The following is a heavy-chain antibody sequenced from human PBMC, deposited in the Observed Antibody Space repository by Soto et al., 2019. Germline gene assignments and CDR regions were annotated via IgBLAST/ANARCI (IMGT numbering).Heavy chain of an antibody. CDR1: GFTFSSYA. Sequence: GGSLRLSCAASGFTFSSYAMSWVRQAPGKGLEWVSAISGSGGSTYYADSVKGRFTISRDNSKNTLYLQMNSLRAEDTAVYYCAKDLGFGEPPISYYYYYGMDVWGQGTTVTVSS. CDR2: ISGSGGST. D-gene: IGHD3-10*01. CDR3: AKDLGFGEPPISYYYYYGMDV. J-gene: IGHJ6*02. V-gene: IGHV3-23*01.